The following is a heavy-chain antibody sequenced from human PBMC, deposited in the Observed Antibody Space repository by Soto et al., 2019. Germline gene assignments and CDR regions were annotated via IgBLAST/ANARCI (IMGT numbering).Heavy chain of an antibody. Sequence: GSLRLSCAASGFTFSNYAMTWVRQAPGKGLEWVSAISSGGTYTDYADSVKGRFTLSRDNSKNTVYLQMNSLRAEDTAVYHCAKESSGYNYGFYNYFDYWGQGTLVTAPQ. J-gene: IGHJ4*02. CDR2: ISSGGTYT. CDR1: GFTFSNYA. CDR3: AKESSGYNYGFYNYFDY. D-gene: IGHD5-18*01. V-gene: IGHV3-23*01.